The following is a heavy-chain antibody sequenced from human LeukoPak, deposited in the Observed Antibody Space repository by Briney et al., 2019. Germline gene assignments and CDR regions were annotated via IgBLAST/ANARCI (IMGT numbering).Heavy chain of an antibody. CDR1: GGTFSSYA. V-gene: IGHV1-69*13. Sequence: SVKVSCKASGGTFSSYAISWMRQAPGQGLEWMGGIIPIFGTANYAQKFQGRVTITADESTSTAYMELSSLRSEDTAVYYCASGVYSYGYFDYWGQGTLVTVSS. CDR2: IIPIFGTA. D-gene: IGHD5-18*01. J-gene: IGHJ4*02. CDR3: ASGVYSYGYFDY.